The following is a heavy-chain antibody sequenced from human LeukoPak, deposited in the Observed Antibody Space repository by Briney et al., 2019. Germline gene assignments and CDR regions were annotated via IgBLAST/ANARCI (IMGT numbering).Heavy chain of an antibody. J-gene: IGHJ6*04. D-gene: IGHD4-17*01. Sequence: SETLSLTCTVSGGSISSYYWSWIRQPPGKGLEGIGYIYYSGSTNYNPSLTSRVTISVDTSKNQFSLKLSSVTAADTAVYYCAGTDDYGDYYYYYGMDVWGKGTTVTVSS. CDR2: IYYSGST. CDR1: GGSISSYY. V-gene: IGHV4-59*01. CDR3: AGTDDYGDYYYYYGMDV.